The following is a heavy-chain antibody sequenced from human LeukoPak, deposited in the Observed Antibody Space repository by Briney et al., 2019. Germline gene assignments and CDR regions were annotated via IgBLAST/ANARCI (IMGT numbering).Heavy chain of an antibody. Sequence: PGGSLRLSCAASGFTFSKYVMHWVRQAPGKGLEWVATISYDGSNKYYADSVKGRFTISRDNSKNTLYLQMSSLKGEDTAVYYCARDGPAVIFFGYFEYWGQGTLVTASS. J-gene: IGHJ4*02. CDR1: GFTFSKYV. D-gene: IGHD2-21*01. CDR3: ARDGPAVIFFGYFEY. CDR2: ISYDGSNK. V-gene: IGHV3-30*03.